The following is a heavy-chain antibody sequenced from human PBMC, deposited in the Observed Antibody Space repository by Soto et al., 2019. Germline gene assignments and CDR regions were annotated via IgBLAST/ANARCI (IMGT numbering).Heavy chain of an antibody. Sequence: EVQLVQSGAEVKKPGESLKISCKGSGYSFTGYWIGWVRQMPGKGLEWMGIIYPGDSDTRYSPSFQGQVTISADKSISTAYLQWSSLKASDTAMDYCASHLGKQLAGNWFDPWGQGTLVTVSS. V-gene: IGHV5-51*01. J-gene: IGHJ5*02. CDR3: ASHLGKQLAGNWFDP. CDR1: GYSFTGYW. D-gene: IGHD6-6*01. CDR2: IYPGDSDT.